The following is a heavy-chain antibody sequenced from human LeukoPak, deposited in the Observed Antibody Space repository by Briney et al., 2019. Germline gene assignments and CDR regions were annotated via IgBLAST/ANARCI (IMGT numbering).Heavy chain of an antibody. CDR3: ARASGQWLGGSNWFDP. CDR2: ISAYNGNT. J-gene: IGHJ5*02. V-gene: IGHV1-18*01. D-gene: IGHD5-12*01. CDR1: GYTFTSYG. Sequence: GASVKVSCKAPGYTFTSYGISWVRQAPGQGLEWMGWISAYNGNTNYAQKLQGRVTMTTDTSTSTAYMELRSLRSDDTAVYYCARASGQWLGGSNWFDPWGQGTLVTVSS.